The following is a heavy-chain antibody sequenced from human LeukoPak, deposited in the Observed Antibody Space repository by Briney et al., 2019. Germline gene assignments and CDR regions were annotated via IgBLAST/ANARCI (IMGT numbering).Heavy chain of an antibody. D-gene: IGHD3-22*01. J-gene: IGHJ3*02. CDR3: ARLYYYESNGGGSDAFDI. Sequence: SETLSLTCTVSGGSISSSSYYWGWIRQPPGKGLEWIGSIYYSGSTYYNPSLKSRVTISLDTTKNQLSLNLSSVTAADTAVYYCARLYYYESNGGGSDAFDIWGQGTMVIVSP. CDR1: GGSISSSSYY. CDR2: IYYSGST. V-gene: IGHV4-39*07.